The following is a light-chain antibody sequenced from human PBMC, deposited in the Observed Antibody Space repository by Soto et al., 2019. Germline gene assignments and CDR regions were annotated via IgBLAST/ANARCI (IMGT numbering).Light chain of an antibody. V-gene: IGKV1-39*01. Sequence: DIPMTQSPSSLSASVGDRVTITCRASQSISRHLNWYQQKPGKAPILLIFGASTLQSGVPTCFGGSGSGTDFTLTISSLQPEDFATYYCQQSYSTPRTFGQGTNVGIK. CDR2: GAS. J-gene: IGKJ1*01. CDR3: QQSYSTPRT. CDR1: QSISRH.